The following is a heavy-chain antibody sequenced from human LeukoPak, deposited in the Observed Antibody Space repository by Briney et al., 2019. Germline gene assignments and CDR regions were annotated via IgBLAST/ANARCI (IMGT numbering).Heavy chain of an antibody. J-gene: IGHJ4*02. Sequence: GGSLRLSCAASGFSFTTYWMSWVRQTPGKGLEWVANINQDETEKYYVDSVKGRFTISRDNGKNSLYLQMNSLRAEDTAVYYCARENYCTNGVCYSPFDYWGQGTLVTVSS. V-gene: IGHV3-7*01. CDR1: GFSFTTYW. CDR2: INQDETEK. CDR3: ARENYCTNGVCYSPFDY. D-gene: IGHD2-8*01.